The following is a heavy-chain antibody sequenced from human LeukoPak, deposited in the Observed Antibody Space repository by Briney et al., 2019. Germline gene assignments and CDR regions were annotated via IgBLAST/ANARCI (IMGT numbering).Heavy chain of an antibody. CDR1: GASISTYY. V-gene: IGHV4-59*01. CDR3: ARLQPNSGEWAFDI. Sequence: SETLSLTCTVSGASISTYYWSWIRQSPGKGLDWIGYLYSRGSPNYNPSLKRRVTISVDTSKNHFSLTLSSVTAADTAVYYCARLQPNSGEWAFDIWGQGTMVTVSS. J-gene: IGHJ3*02. CDR2: LYSRGSP. D-gene: IGHD1-1*01.